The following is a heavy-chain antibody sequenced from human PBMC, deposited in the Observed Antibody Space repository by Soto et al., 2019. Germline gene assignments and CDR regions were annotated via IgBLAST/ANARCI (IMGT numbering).Heavy chain of an antibody. CDR2: INAGSGNT. V-gene: IGHV1-3*01. CDR3: ARATETLGARANDGLDN. CDR1: GYTFSAYT. Sequence: ASVKVSCKATGYTFSAYTMNWVRQAPGQSLEWMGWINAGSGNTKYSQNFQGRVSITRDTSASTVYMELTGLTSEDTAVYYCARATETLGARANDGLDNRGQGTMVTV. J-gene: IGHJ3*02. D-gene: IGHD3-3*02.